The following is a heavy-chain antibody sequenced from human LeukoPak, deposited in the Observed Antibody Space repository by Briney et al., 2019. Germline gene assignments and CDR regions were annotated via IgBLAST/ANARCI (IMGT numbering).Heavy chain of an antibody. V-gene: IGHV4-38-2*02. CDR3: ARLKSYSLDY. CDR1: GYSISSGYY. D-gene: IGHD1-26*01. Sequence: PSETLSLTCTVSGYSISSGYYWGWIRQPPGKGLEWIGSIYHSGSTYYNPSLKSRVTISVDTSKNQFSLKLSSVTAADTAVYYCARLKSYSLDYWGQGTLVTVSS. J-gene: IGHJ4*02. CDR2: IYHSGST.